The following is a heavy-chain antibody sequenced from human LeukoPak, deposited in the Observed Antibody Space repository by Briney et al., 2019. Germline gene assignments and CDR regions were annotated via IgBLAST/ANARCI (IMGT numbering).Heavy chain of an antibody. V-gene: IGHV3-23*01. J-gene: IGHJ4*02. CDR1: GFTFSSYA. CDR3: AKTKASPTYFDY. Sequence: GSLILSCAASGFTFSSYAMSWVRQAPGKGLEWVSAISGSGGSTYYADSVKGRFTISRDNSKNTLYLQMNSLRAEDTAVYYCAKTKASPTYFDYWGQGTLVTVSS. CDR2: ISGSGGST.